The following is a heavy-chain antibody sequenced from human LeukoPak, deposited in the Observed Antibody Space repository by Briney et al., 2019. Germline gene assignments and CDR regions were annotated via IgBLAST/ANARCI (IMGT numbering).Heavy chain of an antibody. CDR3: ATSVATWAFDY. CDR2: INPNSGGT. V-gene: IGHV1-2*02. D-gene: IGHD5-12*01. Sequence: ASVKVSCKASGYTFTGYYMHWVRQAPGQGLEWMGWINPNSGGTNYAQKFQGRVTVTRDTPISTAYMELSGLRSDDAAVYYCATSVATWAFDYWGQGALVTVSS. J-gene: IGHJ4*02. CDR1: GYTFTGYY.